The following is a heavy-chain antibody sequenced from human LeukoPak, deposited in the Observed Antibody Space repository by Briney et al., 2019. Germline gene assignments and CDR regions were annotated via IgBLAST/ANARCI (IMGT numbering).Heavy chain of an antibody. V-gene: IGHV4-59*01. CDR2: IYYSGST. J-gene: IGHJ6*03. CDR3: ARDGNYYHIDV. Sequence: PSETLSLTCTASGGSISSYDWSWIRQPPGKGLEWIGYIYYSGSTNYNPSLKSRVTISVDPSKNQFSLKLSSVTAADTAVYYCARDGNYYHIDVWGKGTTVSVS. CDR1: GGSISSYD.